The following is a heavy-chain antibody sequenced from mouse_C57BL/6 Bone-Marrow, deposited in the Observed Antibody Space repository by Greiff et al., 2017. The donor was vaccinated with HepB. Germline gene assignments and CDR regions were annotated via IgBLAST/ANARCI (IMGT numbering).Heavy chain of an antibody. D-gene: IGHD1-1*01. CDR2: IDPSDSYT. CDR1: GYTFTSYW. V-gene: IGHV1-69*01. Sequence: QVQLQQPGAELVMPGASVKLSCKASGYTFTSYWMHWVKQRPGQGLEWIGEIDPSDSYTNYNQKFKGKSTLTVDKSSSTAYMQLSSLTSEDSAVYYCARGSSLDFDYWGQGTTLTVSS. J-gene: IGHJ2*01. CDR3: ARGSSLDFDY.